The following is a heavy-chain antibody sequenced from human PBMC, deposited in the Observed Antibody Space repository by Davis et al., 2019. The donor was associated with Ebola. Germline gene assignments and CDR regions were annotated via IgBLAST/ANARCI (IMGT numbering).Heavy chain of an antibody. CDR1: GFTFSSYS. Sequence: GESLKISCAASGFTFSSYSMNWVRQAPGKGLEWVSYISSSSSTIYYADSVKGRFTISRDNAKNSLYLQMNSLRAEDTAVYYCARVGSGYQSYYFDYWGQGTLVTVSS. CDR2: ISSSSSTI. J-gene: IGHJ4*02. CDR3: ARVGSGYQSYYFDY. D-gene: IGHD3-22*01. V-gene: IGHV3-48*01.